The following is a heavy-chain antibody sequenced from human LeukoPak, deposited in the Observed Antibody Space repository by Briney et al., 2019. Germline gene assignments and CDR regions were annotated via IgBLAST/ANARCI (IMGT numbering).Heavy chain of an antibody. D-gene: IGHD3-10*01. V-gene: IGHV3-30*02. CDR2: IRHGGSHK. CDR3: AKDRGGSFYYFMDV. J-gene: IGHJ6*03. Sequence: PGGSLRLSCAASGFPFRNYGMHWVRQAPGKGLEWVTFIRHGGSHKHDADSVKGRFTISRDNSKSTLYLQMNSLRTEDTAVYYCAKDRGGSFYYFMDVWGKGTTVTISS. CDR1: GFPFRNYG.